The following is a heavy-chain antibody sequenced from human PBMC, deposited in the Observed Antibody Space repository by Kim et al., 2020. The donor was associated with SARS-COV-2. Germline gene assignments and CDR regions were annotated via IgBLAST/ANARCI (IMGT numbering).Heavy chain of an antibody. CDR2: INPSGGAA. CDR1: GYTLTHHY. J-gene: IGHJ4*02. V-gene: IGHV1-46*01. D-gene: IGHD2-15*01. Sequence: ASVKVSCKASGYTLTHHYMHWVRQAPGQGLEWMGMINPSGGAATYAQKFQGRVTMTSDTSTSTVYMEVSSLRSEDTALYYCATSLAYCSGGSCHSWGQGTLVTVSS. CDR3: ATSLAYCSGGSCHS.